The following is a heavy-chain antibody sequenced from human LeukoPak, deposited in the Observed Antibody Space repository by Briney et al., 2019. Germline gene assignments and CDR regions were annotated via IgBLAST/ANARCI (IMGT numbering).Heavy chain of an antibody. CDR1: GFTVSFNF. CDR2: IYSGGST. J-gene: IGHJ3*02. V-gene: IGHV3-53*01. CDR3: ARDKETSDAFDI. Sequence: PGGSLRLSCAASGFTVSFNFMSWVRQAPGKGLEWVSLIYSGGSTYYADSVKGRFTISRDNSKNTLYLQMNSVRAEDTAVYYCARDKETSDAFDIWGQGTMVTVSS.